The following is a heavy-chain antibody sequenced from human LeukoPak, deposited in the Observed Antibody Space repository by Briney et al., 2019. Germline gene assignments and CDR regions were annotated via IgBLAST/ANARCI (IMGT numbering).Heavy chain of an antibody. V-gene: IGHV1-69*13. CDR2: IIPIFGTA. J-gene: IGHJ6*02. CDR3: ARGFNSSDFPNYSYGMDV. D-gene: IGHD6-25*01. CDR1: GGTFSSYA. Sequence: SVKVSCKASGGTFSSYAISWVRQAPGQGLEWMGGIIPIFGTANYAQKFQGRVTITADESTSTAYMELSSPRSEDTAVYYCARGFNSSDFPNYSYGMDVWAKGPRSPSP.